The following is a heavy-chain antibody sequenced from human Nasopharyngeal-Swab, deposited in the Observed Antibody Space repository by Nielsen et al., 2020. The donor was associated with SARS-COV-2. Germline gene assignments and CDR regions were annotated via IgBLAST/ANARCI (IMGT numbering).Heavy chain of an antibody. V-gene: IGHV3-73*01. CDR2: IGDKVHTYAT. J-gene: IGHJ4*02. CDR3: TTDFYFDY. CDR1: GFIFSASA. Sequence: GGSLRLSCAASGFIFSASAIHWVRQASGKGLEWVGRIGDKVHTYATTYGASVQGRFTISRDDSKNTAFLQMDSLKTEDTALYYCTTDFYFDYWGQGTLVTVSS.